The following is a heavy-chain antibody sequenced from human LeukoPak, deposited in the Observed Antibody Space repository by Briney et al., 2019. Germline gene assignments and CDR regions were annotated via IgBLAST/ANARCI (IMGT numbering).Heavy chain of an antibody. V-gene: IGHV3-23*01. CDR3: AKDPIWSGSLLSYYFDY. Sequence: PGGSLRLSCAASGFTFSSYGMSWVRQAPGKGLEWVSAISGSGGSTYYADSVKGRFTISRDNSKNTLYLQMNSLRAEDTAVYYCAKDPIWSGSLLSYYFDYWGQGTLVTVSS. D-gene: IGHD3-3*01. J-gene: IGHJ4*02. CDR1: GFTFSSYG. CDR2: ISGSGGST.